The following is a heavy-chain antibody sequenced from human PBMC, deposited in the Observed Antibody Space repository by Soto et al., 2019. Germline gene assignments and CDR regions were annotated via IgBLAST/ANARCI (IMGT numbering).Heavy chain of an antibody. CDR1: GFNFGNYA. CDR3: TRYYYASSGYYVY. CDR2: IRSETYGGTP. J-gene: IGHJ4*02. Sequence: GGSLRLSCTGSGFNFGNYAMSWVRQAPGKGPEWVGFIRSETYGGTPDYAASLRGRFTISRDDSKSIAYLEINSLQTDDTAVYYCTRYYYASSGYYVYWGQGTLVTVAS. D-gene: IGHD3-22*01. V-gene: IGHV3-49*04.